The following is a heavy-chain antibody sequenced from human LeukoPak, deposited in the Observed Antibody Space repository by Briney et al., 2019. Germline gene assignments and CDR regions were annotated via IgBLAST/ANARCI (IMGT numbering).Heavy chain of an antibody. D-gene: IGHD2-2*01. Sequence: GGSLRLSCAASGFTFSGSAMHWVRQASGKGLEWVGRIRSKANSYATAYAASVKGRFTISRDDSKNTAYLQMNSLKTEDTAVYYCTRHAGYCSSTSCYAGDYWGQGTLVIVSS. J-gene: IGHJ4*02. V-gene: IGHV3-73*01. CDR3: TRHAGYCSSTSCYAGDY. CDR1: GFTFSGSA. CDR2: IRSKANSYAT.